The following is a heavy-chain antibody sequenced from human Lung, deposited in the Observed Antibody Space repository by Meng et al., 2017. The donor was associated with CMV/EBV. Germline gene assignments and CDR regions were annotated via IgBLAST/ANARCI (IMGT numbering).Heavy chain of an antibody. CDR2: VNPISDDT. Sequence: VQLVQSGDEVNRPGASVKISCQASGYSFSGFYLNWARQAPGHGLEWLGRVNPISDDTHLAQKFEGRITVTRGATINTAFMELTRLRPDDTAVYYCAKSSDNGWSSWGPGTLVTVSS. D-gene: IGHD6-19*01. CDR3: AKSSDNGWSS. CDR1: GYSFSGFY. J-gene: IGHJ4*01. V-gene: IGHV1-2*06.